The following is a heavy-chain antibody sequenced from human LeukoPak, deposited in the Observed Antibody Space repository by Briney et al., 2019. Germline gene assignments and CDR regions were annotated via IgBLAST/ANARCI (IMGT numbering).Heavy chain of an antibody. J-gene: IGHJ6*02. CDR3: AAGFTINYYYYGMDV. D-gene: IGHD3-3*01. Sequence: SVKVSCKASGFTFTSSAMQWVRQARGQRLEWIGWIAVGSGNTNYAQKFQERVTITRDMSTSTAYMELSSLRSEDTAVYYCAAGFTINYYYYGMDVWGQGTTVTVSS. V-gene: IGHV1-58*02. CDR1: GFTFTSSA. CDR2: IAVGSGNT.